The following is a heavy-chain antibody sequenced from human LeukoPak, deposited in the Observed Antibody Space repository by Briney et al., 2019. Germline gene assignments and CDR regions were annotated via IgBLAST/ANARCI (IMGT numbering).Heavy chain of an antibody. CDR1: GFTVSSNY. D-gene: IGHD2/OR15-2a*01. CDR2: IYSGDNT. CDR3: ARDETSADSTDLDY. V-gene: IGHV3-66*01. J-gene: IGHJ4*02. Sequence: GGSLRLSCAASGFTVSSNYMTWVRQAPGKGLEWVSVIYSGDNTYYADSVKGRFTISRDNSKNTVYLQMNNLRAEDTAVYYCARDETSADSTDLDYWGQGTLVTVSS.